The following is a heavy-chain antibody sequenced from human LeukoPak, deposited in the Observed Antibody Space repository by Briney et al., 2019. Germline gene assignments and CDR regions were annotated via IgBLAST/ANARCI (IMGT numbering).Heavy chain of an antibody. CDR2: ISYDGSNK. Sequence: GGSLRLSCAASGFTLSSYAMHWVRQAPGKGLEWVAVISYDGSNKYYADSVKGRFTISRDNSKNTLYLQMNSLRAEDTAVYYCAREGGRTNWFDPWGQGTLVSVSS. CDR1: GFTLSSYA. CDR3: AREGGRTNWFDP. D-gene: IGHD3/OR15-3a*01. J-gene: IGHJ5*02. V-gene: IGHV3-30*01.